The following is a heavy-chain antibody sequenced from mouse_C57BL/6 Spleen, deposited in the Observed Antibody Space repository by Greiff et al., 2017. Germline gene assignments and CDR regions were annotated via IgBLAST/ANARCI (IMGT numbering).Heavy chain of an antibody. V-gene: IGHV5-17*01. D-gene: IGHD2-3*01. Sequence: EVQRVESGGGLVKPGGSLKLSCAASGFTFSDYGMHWVRQAPEKGLEWVAYISSGRSTIYYADTVKGRFTISRDNAKNTLFLQMTSLRSEDTAMYYCARPSYDGYHGDYWGQGTTLTVSS. CDR1: GFTFSDYG. CDR2: ISSGRSTI. CDR3: ARPSYDGYHGDY. J-gene: IGHJ2*01.